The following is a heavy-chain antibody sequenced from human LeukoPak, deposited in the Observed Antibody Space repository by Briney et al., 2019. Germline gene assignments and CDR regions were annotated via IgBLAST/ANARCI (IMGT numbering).Heavy chain of an antibody. CDR2: INPSGGST. Sequence: ASVKVSCKASGYTFTRYYIHWVRQAPGQGLEWMGIINPSGGSTSYAQKFQGRVTMTRDTSTSTVYMELSSLRSEDTAVYYCARYYYDSNGYYYYFDYWGQGTLVTVSS. J-gene: IGHJ4*02. CDR1: GYTFTRYY. V-gene: IGHV1-46*01. CDR3: ARYYYDSNGYYYYFDY. D-gene: IGHD3-22*01.